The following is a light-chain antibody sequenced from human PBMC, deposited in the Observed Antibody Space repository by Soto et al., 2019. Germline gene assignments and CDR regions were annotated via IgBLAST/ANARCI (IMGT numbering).Light chain of an antibody. V-gene: IGLV2-14*01. CDR3: SSSTSSSLYV. CDR1: SSDIGGHHF. J-gene: IGLJ1*01. Sequence: QSVLTQPASVSGSPGQSITISCTGTSSDIGGHHFVSWYQQQSGKAPKLVIYEVTDRPSGVSDRFSGSKSGNTASLTISGFQPEDEADYYCSSSTSSSLYVFGTGTKVTVL. CDR2: EVT.